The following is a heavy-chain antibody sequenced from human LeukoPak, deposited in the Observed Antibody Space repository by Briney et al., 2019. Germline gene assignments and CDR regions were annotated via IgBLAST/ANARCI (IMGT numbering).Heavy chain of an antibody. CDR2: ISAYNGNT. J-gene: IGHJ4*02. CDR3: ARDSWAAATDY. V-gene: IGHV1-18*01. CDR1: GYTFTSYG. D-gene: IGHD6-13*01. Sequence: ASVKVSCKASGYTFTSYGMIWVRQAPGQGLEWMGWISAYNGNTNYAQKLQGKVTMTTDTSTSTAYMELRSLRSDDTAVYYCARDSWAAATDYWGQGTLVTVSS.